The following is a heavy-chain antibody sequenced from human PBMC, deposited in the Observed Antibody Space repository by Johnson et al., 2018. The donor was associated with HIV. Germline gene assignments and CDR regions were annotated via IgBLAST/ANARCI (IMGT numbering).Heavy chain of an antibody. CDR2: ISGSGGST. J-gene: IGHJ3*02. CDR3: AKDSGYCSADCYGDGFQI. CDR1: GFTFSSYA. V-gene: IGHV3-23*04. D-gene: IGHD2-21*02. Sequence: VQLVESGGGLVQSGGSLRLSCAASGFTFSSYAMSWVRQAPGKGLEWVSAISGSGGSTYYADSVKGRFTISRDNSKNTLYLQMNSLRAEDTAVYYCAKDSGYCSADCYGDGFQISDQGTKVIVSS.